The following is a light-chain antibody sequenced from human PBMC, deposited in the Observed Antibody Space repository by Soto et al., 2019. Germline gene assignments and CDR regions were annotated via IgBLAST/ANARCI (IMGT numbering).Light chain of an antibody. Sequence: SYELTQPPSVSVSPRQTANITCSGDKLGDKYACWYQQKPGQSPVLVIYQDTKRPSGIPERFSGSNSGNTATLTISGTQAMDEADYYCQAWHSSTVVFGGGTKLTVL. J-gene: IGLJ2*01. CDR2: QDT. CDR1: KLGDKY. V-gene: IGLV3-1*01. CDR3: QAWHSSTVV.